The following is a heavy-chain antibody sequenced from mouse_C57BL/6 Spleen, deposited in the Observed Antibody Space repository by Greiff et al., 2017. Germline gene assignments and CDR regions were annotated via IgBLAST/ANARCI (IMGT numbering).Heavy chain of an antibody. J-gene: IGHJ3*01. D-gene: IGHD6-1*01. Sequence: QVQLQQPGAELVKPGASVKLSCKASGYTFTSYWMQWVKQRPGQGLEWIGEIDPSDSYTNYNQKFKGKATLTVDTSSSTADMQLSSLTSEDSAVYYCARGGSPFAYWGQWTLVTVSA. CDR3: ARGGSPFAY. V-gene: IGHV1-50*01. CDR1: GYTFTSYW. CDR2: IDPSDSYT.